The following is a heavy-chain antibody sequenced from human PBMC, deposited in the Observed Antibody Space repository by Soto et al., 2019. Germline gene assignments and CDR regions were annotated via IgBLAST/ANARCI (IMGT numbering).Heavy chain of an antibody. D-gene: IGHD6-13*01. V-gene: IGHV1-2*02. Sequence: GASVKVSCKASGYTFTGYYMHWVRQAPGQGLEWMGWINPNSGGTNYAQKFQGRVTMTRDTSISTAYMELSRLRSDDTAVYYCASNLRPGIAAAANDYWGQGTLVTVSS. CDR2: INPNSGGT. J-gene: IGHJ4*02. CDR3: ASNLRPGIAAAANDY. CDR1: GYTFTGYY.